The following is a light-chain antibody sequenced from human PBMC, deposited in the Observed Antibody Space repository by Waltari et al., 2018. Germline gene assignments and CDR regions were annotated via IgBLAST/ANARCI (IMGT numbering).Light chain of an antibody. Sequence: DIVMTQSPDSLAVSLVERATIHCTSSQSVLYSSNNKNYLAWYQQKPGQPPKLLIYWASTRESGVPDRFSGSGSGTDFTLTISSLQAEDVAVYYCQQYYSTPLTFGGGTKVEIK. CDR3: QQYYSTPLT. CDR1: QSVLYSSNNKNY. CDR2: WAS. V-gene: IGKV4-1*01. J-gene: IGKJ4*01.